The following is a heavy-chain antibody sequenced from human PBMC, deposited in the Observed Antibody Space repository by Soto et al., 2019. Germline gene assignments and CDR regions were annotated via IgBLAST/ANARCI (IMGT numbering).Heavy chain of an antibody. D-gene: IGHD5-12*01. CDR2: IKQDGSEK. CDR3: SRATSVDAY. J-gene: IGHJ4*02. CDR1: GFAFSGYW. Sequence: EVQLVESGGDLVQPGGSLRLSCAASGFAFSGYWMSWVRQAPGKGLEGVANIKQDGSEKYYVDSVKGRFTISRDNAKNSLYLQMNSLRVEDTAVYYCSRATSVDAYWGQGTVVTVSS. V-gene: IGHV3-7*01.